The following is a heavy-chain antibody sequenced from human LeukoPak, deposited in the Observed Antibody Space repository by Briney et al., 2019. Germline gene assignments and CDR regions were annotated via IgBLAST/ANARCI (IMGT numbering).Heavy chain of an antibody. CDR3: AKGRGYSYAYDFDY. V-gene: IGHV3-23*01. CDR2: ISGSGGST. CDR1: GFTFSSYA. J-gene: IGHJ4*02. D-gene: IGHD5-18*01. Sequence: SGGSLRLSCAASGFTFSSYAMSWVRQAPGKGLEWVSAISGSGGSTYYADSVKGRFTISRDNSKNTLYLQMNSLRAKDTAVYYCAKGRGYSYAYDFDYWGQGTLVTVSS.